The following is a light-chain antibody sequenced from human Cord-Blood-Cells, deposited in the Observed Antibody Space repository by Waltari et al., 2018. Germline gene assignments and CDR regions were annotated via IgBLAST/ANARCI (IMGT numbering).Light chain of an antibody. CDR1: SSDVGSYNL. CDR3: CSYAGSSTYV. J-gene: IGLJ1*01. V-gene: IGLV2-23*01. CDR2: EGS. Sequence: QSALTQPASVSGSPGQSITISCTGTSSDVGSYNLVSWYQQHPGKAAKLMSYEGSKRPSGVANRFSGYKSGNTASLTISGLQAEDEADYYCCSYAGSSTYVFGTGTKVTVL.